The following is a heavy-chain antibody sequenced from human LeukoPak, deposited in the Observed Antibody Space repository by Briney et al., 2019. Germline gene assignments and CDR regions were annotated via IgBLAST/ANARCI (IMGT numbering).Heavy chain of an antibody. Sequence: PPETLSLTCTVSGGSISNYFWTWIRQPPGKGLEWIGYIYTSGNTNYNPSLESRVTMSVDTSKNQFSLRLNSVTAADTAVYYCTRGFLQIDYWGQGTLVTVSS. V-gene: IGHV4-4*09. CDR3: TRGFLQIDY. CDR2: IYTSGNT. J-gene: IGHJ4*02. CDR1: GGSISNYF.